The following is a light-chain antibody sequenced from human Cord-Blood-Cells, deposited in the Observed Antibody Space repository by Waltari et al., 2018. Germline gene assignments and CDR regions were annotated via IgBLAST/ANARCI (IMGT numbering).Light chain of an antibody. CDR3: CSYAGSSTFVV. J-gene: IGLJ2*01. CDR2: EGS. Sequence: QSALTQPASVSGSPGQSITISCPGHSSDVGRYNLASWYQQHPGKAPKLMIYEGSKRPSGVSNRFSGSKSGNTASLTISGLQAEDEADYYCCSYAGSSTFVVFGGGTKLTVL. CDR1: SSDVGRYNL. V-gene: IGLV2-23*01.